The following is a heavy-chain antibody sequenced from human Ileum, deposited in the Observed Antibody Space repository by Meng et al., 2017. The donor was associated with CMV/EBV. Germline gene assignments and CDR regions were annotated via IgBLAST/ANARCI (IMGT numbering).Heavy chain of an antibody. CDR1: GFIFSSHW. CDR3: ARARITMVRGLVGGYFDL. CDR2: IKQEGSEK. D-gene: IGHD3-10*01. Sequence: GGSLRLSCVASGFIFSSHWMSWVRQAPGKGLEWVADIKQEGSEKYYVDSVKGRFTISRDNAKNSLDLQMSSLRVEDTAVYYCARARITMVRGLVGGYFDLWGQGTLVTVSS. V-gene: IGHV3-7*01. J-gene: IGHJ4*02.